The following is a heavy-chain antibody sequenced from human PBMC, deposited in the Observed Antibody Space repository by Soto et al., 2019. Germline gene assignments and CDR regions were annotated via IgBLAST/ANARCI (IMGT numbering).Heavy chain of an antibody. CDR1: AGSISTFNYY. CDR3: ARSAQWDGFDP. Sequence: QVQLQESGPGLVRPSQTLSLTCTVSAGSISTFNYYWSWIRQHPEKGLAWIGYISYTGSTFYHSSRKSRVTISLDTSKKQFPLTLTSVTAADTAVYYCARSAQWDGFDPWGQGTMVTVSS. V-gene: IGHV4-31*03. J-gene: IGHJ3*01. D-gene: IGHD2-8*01. CDR2: ISYTGST.